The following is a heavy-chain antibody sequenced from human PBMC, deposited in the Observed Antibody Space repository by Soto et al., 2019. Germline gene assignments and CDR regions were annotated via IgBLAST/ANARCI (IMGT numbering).Heavy chain of an antibody. J-gene: IGHJ5*01. CDR1: GDSISNLDYF. D-gene: IGHD7-27*01. CDR3: ARGRYCLTGRCFPNWFDS. Sequence: KPSETLSLTCSVSGDSISNLDYFWAWIRQPPGQSLEYIGYIYKSATTYYNPSFESRVAISVDTSKSQFSLNVTSVTAADTAVYFCARGRYCLTGRCFPNWFDSWGQGALVTVYS. CDR2: IYKSATT. V-gene: IGHV4-30-4*01.